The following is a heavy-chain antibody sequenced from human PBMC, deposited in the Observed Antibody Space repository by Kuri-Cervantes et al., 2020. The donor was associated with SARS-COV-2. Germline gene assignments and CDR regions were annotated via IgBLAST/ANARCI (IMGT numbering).Heavy chain of an antibody. CDR3: ARVVTYYDFWSGYYTNAFDI. CDR2: IKQDGSEK. D-gene: IGHD3-3*01. CDR1: GFTFSSYW. Sequence: GESLKISCAASGFTFSSYWMSWVRQAPGKGLEWVANIKQDGSEKYYVDSVKGRFTISRDNAKNSLYLQMNSLRAEDTAVYYCARVVTYYDFWSGYYTNAFDIWGQGTMVTVSS. J-gene: IGHJ3*02. V-gene: IGHV3-7*03.